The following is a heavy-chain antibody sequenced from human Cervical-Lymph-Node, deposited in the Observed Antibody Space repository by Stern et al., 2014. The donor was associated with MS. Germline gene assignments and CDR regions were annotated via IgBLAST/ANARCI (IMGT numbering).Heavy chain of an antibody. CDR1: GFTFSSYG. J-gene: IGHJ4*02. D-gene: IGHD2-2*01. V-gene: IGHV3-33*01. CDR2: IWYDGSNK. CDR3: ARDNDIVVLPAALDY. Sequence: QVQLVESGGGVVQPGRSLRLSCAVSGFTFSSYGMHWVRQAPGKGLEWVAVIWYDGSNKYYADSVRGRFTISRDNSKNTLYLQMNTLRAEDTAVYYCARDNDIVVLPAALDYWGQGTQVTVSS.